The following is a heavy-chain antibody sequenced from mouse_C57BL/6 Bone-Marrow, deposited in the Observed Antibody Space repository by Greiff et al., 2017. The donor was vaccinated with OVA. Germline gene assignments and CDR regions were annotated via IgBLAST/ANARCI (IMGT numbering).Heavy chain of an antibody. V-gene: IGHV1-81*01. CDR1: GYTFTSYG. J-gene: IGHJ1*03. CDR3: ARRDYGSSPDV. Sequence: VQLQQSGAELARPGASVKLSCKASGYTFTSYGISWVKQRTGQGLEWIGEIYPRSGNTYYNEKFKGKATLTADKSSSTAYMELRSLTSEDAAVYFCARRDYGSSPDVWGTGTTVTGSS. CDR2: IYPRSGNT. D-gene: IGHD1-1*01.